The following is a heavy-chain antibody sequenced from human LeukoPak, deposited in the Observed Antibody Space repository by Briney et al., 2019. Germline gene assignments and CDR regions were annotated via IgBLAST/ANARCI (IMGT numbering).Heavy chain of an antibody. CDR3: ARGGSGWYSDWFDP. CDR2: INHSGST. V-gene: IGHV4-34*01. J-gene: IGHJ5*02. D-gene: IGHD6-19*01. CDR1: GGSFSGYY. Sequence: SETLSLTCAVYGGSFSGYYWSWIRQPPGRGREWIGEINHSGSTNYNPSLKSRVTISVDTSKNQFSRKLSSVTAADTAVYYCARGGSGWYSDWFDPWGQGTLVTVSS.